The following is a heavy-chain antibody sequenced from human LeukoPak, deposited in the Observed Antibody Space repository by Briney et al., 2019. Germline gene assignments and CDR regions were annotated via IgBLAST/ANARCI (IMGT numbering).Heavy chain of an antibody. CDR3: AKDLWGSYRPNWFDP. D-gene: IGHD3-16*02. CDR1: GFTFSSYA. V-gene: IGHV3-23*01. J-gene: IGHJ5*02. Sequence: GGSLRLSCAASGFTFSSYAMSWVRQAPGKGLEWVSAISGSGGSTYYADSVKGRFTISRDNSKNTLYLQMNSLRAEDTAVYYCAKDLWGSYRPNWFDPWGQGALVTVSS. CDR2: ISGSGGST.